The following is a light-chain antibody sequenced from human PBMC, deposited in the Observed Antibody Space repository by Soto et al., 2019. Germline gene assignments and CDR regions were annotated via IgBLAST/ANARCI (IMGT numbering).Light chain of an antibody. J-gene: IGKJ4*01. Sequence: EIVMTQSPATLSVSPGERATLSCRASQSVNRNLAWYQQKPGQTPRLLIYDASSRATGIPARFSGSGSGIDFTLTISSLQSEDFAVYYCQQYNNWPLTFGGGTNVEIK. CDR3: QQYNNWPLT. V-gene: IGKV3-15*01. CDR2: DAS. CDR1: QSVNRN.